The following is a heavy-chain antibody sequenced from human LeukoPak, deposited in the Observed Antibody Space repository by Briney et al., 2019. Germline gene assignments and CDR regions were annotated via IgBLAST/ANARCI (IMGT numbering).Heavy chain of an antibody. CDR3: ARAVNTVWFGELHDY. D-gene: IGHD3-10*01. CDR1: GYTFTSYD. J-gene: IGHJ4*02. Sequence: ASVKVSCKASGYTFTSYDINWVRQAPGQGLEWMGWINPNSGGTNYAQKFQGRVTMTRDTSISTAYMELSRLRSDDTAVYYCARAVNTVWFGELHDYWGQGTLVTVSS. V-gene: IGHV1-2*02. CDR2: INPNSGGT.